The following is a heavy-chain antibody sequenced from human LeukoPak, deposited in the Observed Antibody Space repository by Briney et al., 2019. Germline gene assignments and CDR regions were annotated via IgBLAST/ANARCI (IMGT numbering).Heavy chain of an antibody. D-gene: IGHD1-1*01. V-gene: IGHV3-23*01. J-gene: IGHJ3*02. Sequence: GGSLRLSCAASGFTFSSYAMSWVRQAPGKGLEWVSAISGGGDSTYYANSVRGRFTISRDNSKNTLYLQMNSLRAEDTAVYYCARGPLPTTRAFDIWGQGTLVTVSS. CDR1: GFTFSSYA. CDR3: ARGPLPTTRAFDI. CDR2: ISGGGDST.